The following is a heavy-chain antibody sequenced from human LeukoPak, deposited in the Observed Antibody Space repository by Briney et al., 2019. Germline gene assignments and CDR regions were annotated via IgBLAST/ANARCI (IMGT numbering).Heavy chain of an antibody. V-gene: IGHV1-69*05. CDR3: AREHYIEAHRAFDI. J-gene: IGHJ3*02. D-gene: IGHD6-6*01. CDR2: IIPIFGTA. CDR1: GGTFSSYA. Sequence: SVKVSCKASGGTFSSYAISWVRQAPGQGLEWMGRIIPIFGTANYAQKFQGRVTITTDESTSTAYMELSSLRSEDTAVYYCAREHYIEAHRAFDIWGQGTMVTVSS.